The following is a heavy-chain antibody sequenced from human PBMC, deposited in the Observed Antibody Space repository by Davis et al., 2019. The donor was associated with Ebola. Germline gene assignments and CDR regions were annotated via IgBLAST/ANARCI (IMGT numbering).Heavy chain of an antibody. J-gene: IGHJ6*02. CDR3: AKDLIAARRVYYYGMDV. CDR2: ISYDGSNK. D-gene: IGHD6-6*01. Sequence: PGGSLRFSCAASGFTFSSYGMHWVRQAPGKGLEWVAVISYDGSNKYYADSVKGRFTISRDNSKNTLYLQMNSLRAEDTAVYYCAKDLIAARRVYYYGMDVWGQGTTVTVSS. CDR1: GFTFSSYG. V-gene: IGHV3-30*18.